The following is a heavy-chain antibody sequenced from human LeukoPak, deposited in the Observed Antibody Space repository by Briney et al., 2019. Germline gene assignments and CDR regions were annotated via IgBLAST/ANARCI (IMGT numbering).Heavy chain of an antibody. V-gene: IGHV3-33*01. J-gene: IGHJ4*02. CDR1: GFIFSDYG. Sequence: PGGSLRLSCAASGFIFSDYGMHWVRQAPGKGLEWVAVIWNNGNNRYADSVRGRFTISRDDSKNTLYLQMDSLRAEDTAVYYCARDSGGFPRAFDYGGKGPLVPVPS. CDR3: ARDSGGFPRAFDY. D-gene: IGHD3-10*01. CDR2: IWNNGNNR.